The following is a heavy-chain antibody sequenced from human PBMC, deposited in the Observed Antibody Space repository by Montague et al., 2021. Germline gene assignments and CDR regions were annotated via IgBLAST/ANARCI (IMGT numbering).Heavy chain of an antibody. D-gene: IGHD2-2*01. CDR2: IYWDDDK. CDR3: VHRSSTSLIDY. CDR1: GFSLSTNGAG. V-gene: IGHV2-5*02. Sequence: PALVKPTQTLTLTCTFSGFSLSTNGAGVGWFRRPPGKALDWLALIYWDDDKRYSPSLKNRLTVTKDTSKNQVVLTVTNMDPVDTATYYCVHRSSTSLIDYWGQGTLVTVSS. J-gene: IGHJ4*02.